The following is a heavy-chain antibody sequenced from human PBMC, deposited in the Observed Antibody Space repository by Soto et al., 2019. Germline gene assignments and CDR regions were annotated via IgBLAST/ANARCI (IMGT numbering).Heavy chain of an antibody. Sequence: GGSLRLSCAASGFTFSSYWMHWVRQAPGKGLVWVSRINSDGSSTSYADYEKGRFTIYRDNDKNTLYLQMNSLIAEDTVVYDCARVYCSGGSCDHLDYWGQGTLVTVSS. CDR1: GFTFSSYW. J-gene: IGHJ4*02. CDR2: INSDGSST. CDR3: ARVYCSGGSCDHLDY. D-gene: IGHD2-15*01. V-gene: IGHV3-74*01.